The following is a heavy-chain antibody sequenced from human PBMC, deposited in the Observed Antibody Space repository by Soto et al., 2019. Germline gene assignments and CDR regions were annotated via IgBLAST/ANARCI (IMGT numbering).Heavy chain of an antibody. D-gene: IGHD6-19*01. CDR2: ISTRSHYI. CDR3: ARAIAVGSTSLDY. V-gene: IGHV3-21*01. J-gene: IGHJ4*02. CDR1: GFTFSNYN. Sequence: GGSLRLSCAASGFTFSNYNMNWVRQAPGKGLEWVASISTRSHYINYADSLKGRFTISRDNAKNSVDLQISSLRAEDTAVYFCARAIAVGSTSLDYWGLGTRVTVSS.